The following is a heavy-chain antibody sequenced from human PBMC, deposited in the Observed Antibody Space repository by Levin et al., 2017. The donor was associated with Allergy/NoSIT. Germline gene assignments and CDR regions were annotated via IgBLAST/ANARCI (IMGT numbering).Heavy chain of an antibody. CDR2: IKTDGGTT. CDR1: GFTFSNAG. Sequence: GGSLRLSCAASGFTFSNAGMNWVRQAPGKGLEWVGRIKTDGGTTDYAAPVKGRFTISRDDSKNTLYLQMNSLKTEDTAVYYCTTNWNFDYWGQGTLVTVSS. J-gene: IGHJ4*02. V-gene: IGHV3-15*01. CDR3: TTNWNFDY. D-gene: IGHD1-1*01.